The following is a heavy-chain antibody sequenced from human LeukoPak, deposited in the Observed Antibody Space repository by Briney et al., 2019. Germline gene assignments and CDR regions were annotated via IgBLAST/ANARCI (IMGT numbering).Heavy chain of an antibody. CDR1: GGSISSYY. J-gene: IGHJ6*02. CDR3: ARGYYDSSGYYLLGYYYYGMDV. Sequence: SETLSLTCTVSGGSISSYYWSWIRQPPGKGLEWIGYIYYSGSTNYNPSLKSRVTISVDTSKNQFSLKLRSVTAADTAVYYCARGYYDSSGYYLLGYYYYGMDVWGQGTTVTVSS. V-gene: IGHV4-59*01. D-gene: IGHD3-22*01. CDR2: IYYSGST.